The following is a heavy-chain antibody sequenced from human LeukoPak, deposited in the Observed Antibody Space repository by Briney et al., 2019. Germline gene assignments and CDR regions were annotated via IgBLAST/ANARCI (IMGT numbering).Heavy chain of an antibody. V-gene: IGHV4-38-2*02. D-gene: IGHD6-13*01. CDR1: GYSLSSGYY. Sequence: SQTLSPTCTVSGYSLSSGYYWGWIRQAPGKGREWIGSIYHSGSTSYNPSRQSRVTIPVDTSKIQCSLKPSSVTAADTAVYYCARGGIAAAGTGPDYGGQGTLVTLPS. J-gene: IGHJ4*02. CDR2: IYHSGST. CDR3: ARGGIAAAGTGPDY.